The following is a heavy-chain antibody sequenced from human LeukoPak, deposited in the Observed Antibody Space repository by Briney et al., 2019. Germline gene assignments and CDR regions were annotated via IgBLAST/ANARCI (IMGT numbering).Heavy chain of an antibody. J-gene: IGHJ6*03. CDR2: INPNSGGT. CDR3: ARDGTISYYMDV. Sequence: ASVKVSCKASGYTFTGYYMHWVRQAPGQGLEWMGWINPNSGGTNYAQKFQGRVTMTRDTSISTAYMELSRLRSDDTAVHYCARDGTISYYMDVWGKGTTVTVSS. D-gene: IGHD3-9*01. CDR1: GYTFTGYY. V-gene: IGHV1-2*02.